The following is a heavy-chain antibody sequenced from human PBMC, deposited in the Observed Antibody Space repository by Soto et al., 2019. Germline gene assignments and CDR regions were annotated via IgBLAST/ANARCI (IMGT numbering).Heavy chain of an antibody. CDR2: INSGGSFA. CDR1: DFSFGNYW. V-gene: IGHV3-74*01. CDR3: ARERDSGDHFP. D-gene: IGHD4-17*01. J-gene: IGHJ5*02. Sequence: EEQLVESGGGLVQPGGSLRLSCAASDFSFGNYWMHWVLQAPGKGLAWVSRINSGGSFASYADSVKGRFTISRDNAKNTLYLQMDSLRAEDTAIYYCARERDSGDHFPWGQGTLVTVSS.